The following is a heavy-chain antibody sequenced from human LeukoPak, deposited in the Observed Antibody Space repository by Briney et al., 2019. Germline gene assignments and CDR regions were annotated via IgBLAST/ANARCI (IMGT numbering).Heavy chain of an antibody. Sequence: SEALSLTCTVSGGATSSSHYYWGWIRQPPGKGLGWIGSIYYSGSTSYNSSLKSRVTISVDTSKNQFSLKLSSVTAADTAVHYCAILPARDTYYYDSSGYYRPGVHWGQGTLLTVSS. J-gene: IGHJ4*02. CDR2: IYYSGST. D-gene: IGHD3-22*01. CDR3: AILPARDTYYYDSSGYYRPGVH. CDR1: GGATSSSHYY. V-gene: IGHV4-39*07.